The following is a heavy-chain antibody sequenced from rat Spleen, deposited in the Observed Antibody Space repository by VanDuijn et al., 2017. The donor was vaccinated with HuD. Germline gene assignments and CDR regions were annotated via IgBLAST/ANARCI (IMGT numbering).Heavy chain of an antibody. J-gene: IGHJ3*01. CDR1: FYSITSSYR. CDR3: TGSVSGSSGFVY. D-gene: IGHD5-1*01. CDR2: INNAGST. V-gene: IGHV3-3*01. Sequence: EVQLQESGPGLVKPSQSLSLTCSVTFYSITSSYRWSWIRKFPGNKLEWMGYINNAGSTTYNPSLKSRISSTRDTSRNQFFLQVNSVTTEDTASYYCTGSVSGSSGFVYWGQGTLVTVSS.